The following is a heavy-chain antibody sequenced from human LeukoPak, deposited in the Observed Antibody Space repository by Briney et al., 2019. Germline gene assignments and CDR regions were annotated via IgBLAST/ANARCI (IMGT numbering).Heavy chain of an antibody. CDR2: IKQDGSEK. CDR3: AREIGGPRGAARYYYYYMDV. V-gene: IGHV3-7*01. Sequence: PGGSLRLSCAASGFTFSSYWMSWVRQAPGKGLEWVANIKQDGSEKYYVDSVKGRFTISRDNAKNSLYLQMNSLRAEDTAVYYCAREIGGPRGAARYYYYYMDVWGKGTTVTVSS. D-gene: IGHD6-6*01. J-gene: IGHJ6*03. CDR1: GFTFSSYW.